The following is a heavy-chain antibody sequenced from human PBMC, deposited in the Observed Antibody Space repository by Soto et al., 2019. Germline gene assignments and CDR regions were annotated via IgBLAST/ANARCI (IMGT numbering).Heavy chain of an antibody. V-gene: IGHV3-48*02. Sequence: EVQLVESGGGLVQPGGSLRVSCVASGFTFSSYALNWVRQAPGKGLEWVSYISVGGGSIFYADSVKGRFTISRGDATNSLYLQMNSLRDDDPAVYYCVRDYRWAFDFWGQWTMVTVSS. J-gene: IGHJ3*01. CDR3: VRDYRWAFDF. D-gene: IGHD1-26*01. CDR2: ISVGGGSI. CDR1: GFTFSSYA.